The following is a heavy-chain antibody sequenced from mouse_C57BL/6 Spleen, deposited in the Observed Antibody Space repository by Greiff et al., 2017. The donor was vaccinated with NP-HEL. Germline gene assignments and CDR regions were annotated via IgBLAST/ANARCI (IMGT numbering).Heavy chain of an antibody. J-gene: IGHJ4*01. Sequence: EVQLQQSGPELVKPGASVKMSCKASGYTFTDYNMHWVKQSHGKSLEWIGYINPNNGGTSYKQKFKGKATLTVNKSSSTAYMELRSLTSEDSAVYYCARSDYGYGYAMDYWGQGTSVTVSS. V-gene: IGHV1-22*01. CDR1: GYTFTDYN. CDR3: ARSDYGYGYAMDY. CDR2: INPNNGGT. D-gene: IGHD2-2*01.